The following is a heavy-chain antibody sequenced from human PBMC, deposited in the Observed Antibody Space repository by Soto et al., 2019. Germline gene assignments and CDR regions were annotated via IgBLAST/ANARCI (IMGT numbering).Heavy chain of an antibody. CDR2: IKSKTDGGTT. V-gene: IGHV3-15*07. D-gene: IGHD3-22*01. J-gene: IGHJ6*02. CDR3: TTGITMIGPRYGMDV. Sequence: SVSNAWMNWVRQAPGKGLEWVGRIKSKTDGGTTDYAAPVKGRFTISRDDSKNTLYLQMNSLKTEDTAVYYCTTGITMIGPRYGMDVWGQGTTVTVSS. CDR1: SVSNAW.